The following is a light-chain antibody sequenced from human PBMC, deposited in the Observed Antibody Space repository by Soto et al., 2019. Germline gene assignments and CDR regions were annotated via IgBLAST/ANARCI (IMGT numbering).Light chain of an antibody. CDR1: QDISIL. CDR3: QQADSFPLT. J-gene: IGKJ4*01. V-gene: IGKV1-12*01. CDR2: GAS. Sequence: DIQMTQSPSILSASLGDSVTSXXRASQDISILLAWYQQKPGRAPKVXIYGASTLESWVPSRFSGRGAGTDFTLTISSLQPEDFATYFCQQADSFPLTFGGGTKVDIK.